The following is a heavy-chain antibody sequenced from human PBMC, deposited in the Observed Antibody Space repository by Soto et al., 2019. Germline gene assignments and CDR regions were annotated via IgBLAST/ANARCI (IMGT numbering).Heavy chain of an antibody. J-gene: IGHJ4*02. V-gene: IGHV3-23*01. CDR3: AKDRGQTGTVDGFIDY. CDR2: ISGSGGST. Sequence: GGSLRLSCAASGFTFSSYAMSGVRQAPGKGLEWVSAISGSGGSTYYADSVKGRFTISRDNSKNTLYLQMNSLRAEDTAVYYCAKDRGQTGTVDGFIDYWGQGTLVTVSS. D-gene: IGHD1-1*01. CDR1: GFTFSSYA.